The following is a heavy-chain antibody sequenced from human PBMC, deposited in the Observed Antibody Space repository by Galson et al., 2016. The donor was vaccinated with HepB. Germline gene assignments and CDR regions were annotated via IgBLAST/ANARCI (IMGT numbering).Heavy chain of an antibody. V-gene: IGHV3-72*01. D-gene: IGHD3-3*02. CDR2: IRSEASDYST. Sequence: SLRLSCAASGFTFSDHFMDWVRQAPGKGPEWVARIRSEASDYSTDYAAFVKGRFTISRDDSKNSLFLQMNSLKTEDTALYFCVRDSRTHFYDFWGQGTQVTVSS. J-gene: IGHJ4*02. CDR3: VRDSRTHFYDF. CDR1: GFTFSDHF.